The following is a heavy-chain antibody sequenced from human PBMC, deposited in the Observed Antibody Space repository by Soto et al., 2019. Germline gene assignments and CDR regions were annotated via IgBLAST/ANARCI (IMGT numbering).Heavy chain of an antibody. CDR2: ISYSGSA. CDR3: ARAVDTALGSLAY. D-gene: IGHD5-18*01. CDR1: GGSISSGNYY. Sequence: SETLSLTCTVSGGSISSGNYYWSWIRQPPGKGLEWIGFISYSGSAYYNPSLKSRVTISVDTSKNQFSLNLSFVTAADTAVYYCARAVDTALGSLAYWGQGTLVTVSS. J-gene: IGHJ4*02. V-gene: IGHV4-30-4*01.